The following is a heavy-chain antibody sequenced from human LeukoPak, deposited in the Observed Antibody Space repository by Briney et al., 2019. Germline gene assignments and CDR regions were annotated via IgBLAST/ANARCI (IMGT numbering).Heavy chain of an antibody. V-gene: IGHV5-51*01. D-gene: IGHD5-18*01. J-gene: IGHJ4*02. Sequence: GESLKISCKGSGYSFTSYWIGWVRQMPGKGLEWMGIIYPGDSDTSYSPSFQGQVTTSAEESTSTAYLQWSSLKASDTAMYYCARLHGWIQIWSVFDYWGQGTLVTVSS. CDR2: IYPGDSDT. CDR1: GYSFTSYW. CDR3: ARLHGWIQIWSVFDY.